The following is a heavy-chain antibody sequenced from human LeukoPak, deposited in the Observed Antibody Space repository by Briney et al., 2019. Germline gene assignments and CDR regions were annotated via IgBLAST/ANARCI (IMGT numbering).Heavy chain of an antibody. CDR1: GGSFSGYH. CDR3: ARGYGSSSYNWFDP. J-gene: IGHJ5*02. Sequence: SETLSLTCAVYGGSFSGYHWSWIRQPPGKGLELIGEINHSGSTNYNPSLKSRVTISVDTSKNQFSLKLRSVTAADTAAYYCARGYGSSSYNWFDPWGQGTLVTVSS. D-gene: IGHD6-6*01. CDR2: INHSGST. V-gene: IGHV4-34*01.